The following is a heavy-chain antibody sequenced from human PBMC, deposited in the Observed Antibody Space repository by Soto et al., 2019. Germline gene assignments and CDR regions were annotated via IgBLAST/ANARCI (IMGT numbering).Heavy chain of an antibody. CDR1: GYTFISYD. Sequence: QVQLVQSGAEVKKPGASVKVSCKASGYTFISYDINWVRQAPGQGLEWMGWISTYNGNTNYAQNLQGRVTMTTDTSTSTAYMELRSLRSDVTAVYYCAREGHCSGGSCYSPYYYGMDVWGQGTTVTVSS. CDR3: AREGHCSGGSCYSPYYYGMDV. D-gene: IGHD2-15*01. V-gene: IGHV1-18*01. J-gene: IGHJ6*02. CDR2: ISTYNGNT.